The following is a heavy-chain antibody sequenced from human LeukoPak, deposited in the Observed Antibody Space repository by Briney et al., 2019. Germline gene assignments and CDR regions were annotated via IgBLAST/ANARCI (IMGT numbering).Heavy chain of an antibody. CDR1: GYTFTGYY. Sequence: ASVKVSCKASGYTFTGYYMHWVRQAPGQGLEWMGWINPNNGNTNYAQELQGRVTMTTDTSTSTAYMELRSLRSDDTAVYYCARGGTLLDAFDIWGQGTMVTVSS. CDR3: ARGGTLLDAFDI. V-gene: IGHV1-18*04. J-gene: IGHJ3*02. CDR2: INPNNGNT. D-gene: IGHD2-15*01.